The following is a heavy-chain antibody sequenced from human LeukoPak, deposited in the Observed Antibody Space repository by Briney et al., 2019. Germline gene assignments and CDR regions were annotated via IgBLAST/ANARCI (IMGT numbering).Heavy chain of an antibody. Sequence: SETLSLTCTVSGGSISSYYWSWIRQPPGKGLEWIGYIYYSGSTNYNPSLKSRVTISVDTSKNQISLKLSSVTAADTAVYYCARGGSFNYYYYYMVVWGKGTTVTVFS. CDR1: GGSISSYY. D-gene: IGHD3-16*01. CDR3: ARGGSFNYYYYYMVV. J-gene: IGHJ6*03. V-gene: IGHV4-59*01. CDR2: IYYSGST.